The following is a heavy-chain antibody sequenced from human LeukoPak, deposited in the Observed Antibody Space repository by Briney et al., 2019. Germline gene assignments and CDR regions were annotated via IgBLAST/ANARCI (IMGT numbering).Heavy chain of an antibody. D-gene: IGHD2-15*01. CDR1: GYTFTSYY. CDR2: INPSGGDT. CDR3: ARSRGYCSGGSCYSYYGMGV. Sequence: GASVKVSCKASGYTFTSYYMHWVRQAPGQGLEWMGIINPSGGDTSYAQKFQGRVTMTRDTSTSTVYMELSSLRSEDTAVYYCARSRGYCSGGSCYSYYGMGVWGQGTTVTVSS. V-gene: IGHV1-46*01. J-gene: IGHJ6*02.